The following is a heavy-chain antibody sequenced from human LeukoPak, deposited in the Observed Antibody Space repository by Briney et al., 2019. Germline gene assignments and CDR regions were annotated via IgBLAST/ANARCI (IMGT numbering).Heavy chain of an antibody. CDR3: AKDTASTWWYFDL. Sequence: GGSLRLSCAASGFTFSSYEMNWVRQAPGKGLEWVSYISSSGSTIYYADSVKGRFTISRDNSKNTLYLQMNSLRAEDTTVYYCAKDTASTWWYFDLWGRGTLVTVSS. CDR2: ISSSGSTI. J-gene: IGHJ2*01. D-gene: IGHD5-18*01. V-gene: IGHV3-48*03. CDR1: GFTFSSYE.